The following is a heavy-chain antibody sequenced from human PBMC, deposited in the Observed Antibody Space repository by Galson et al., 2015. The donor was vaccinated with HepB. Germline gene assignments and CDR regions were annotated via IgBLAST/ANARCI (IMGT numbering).Heavy chain of an antibody. Sequence: SVKVSCKASGYTFTSYGISWVRQAPGQGLEWMGWISAYNGNTNYAQKLQGRVTMTTDTSTSTAYMELRSLRSDDTAVYYCARDFSHPRLLWFGESLAYWGQGTLVTVSS. CDR1: GYTFTSYG. D-gene: IGHD3-10*01. J-gene: IGHJ4*02. V-gene: IGHV1-18*01. CDR3: ARDFSHPRLLWFGESLAY. CDR2: ISAYNGNT.